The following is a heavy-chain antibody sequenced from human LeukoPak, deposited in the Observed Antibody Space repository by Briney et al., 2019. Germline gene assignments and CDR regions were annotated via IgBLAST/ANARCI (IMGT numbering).Heavy chain of an antibody. V-gene: IGHV3-30-3*01. CDR3: ARVYETNGYLY. D-gene: IGHD3-22*01. Sequence: GGSLRLSCAASGFTFSSYAMHWVRQAPGKGLEWVAVISYDGSNKYYADSAKGRFTISRDNSKNTLYLQMNSLRAEDTAVYYCARVYETNGYLYWGQGSLVTVSS. CDR2: ISYDGSNK. CDR1: GFTFSSYA. J-gene: IGHJ4*02.